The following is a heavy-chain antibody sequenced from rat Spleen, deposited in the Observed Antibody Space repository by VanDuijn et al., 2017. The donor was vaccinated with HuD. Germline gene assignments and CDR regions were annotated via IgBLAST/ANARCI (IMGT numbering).Heavy chain of an antibody. J-gene: IGHJ4*01. D-gene: IGHD4-5*01. CDR3: GRHGRGKTTYYYVMDA. CDR1: GFTFNNYW. Sequence: EVQLVESGGGLVQPGRSLKLSCVASGFTFNNYWMTWIRQAPGKGLEWVASITNASGGTHYPDSVKGRFTVSRDIAKSTLYLHMNDLRSEDTATYCCGRHGRGKTTYYYVMDAWGQGASVTVSS. CDR2: ITNASGGT. V-gene: IGHV5-31*01.